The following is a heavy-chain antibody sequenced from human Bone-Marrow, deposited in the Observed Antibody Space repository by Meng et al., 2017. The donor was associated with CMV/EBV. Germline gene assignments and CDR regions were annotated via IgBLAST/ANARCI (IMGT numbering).Heavy chain of an antibody. D-gene: IGHD1-1*01. CDR1: GFSVSTSF. CDR2: IYSGGSS. Sequence: GESLKISCAASGFSVSTSFMSWVRQAPGKGLEWVSVIYSGGSSHHTDSVKGRFTISRDNSKNVLYLQMNSLRAEDTAVYYCSRDRGFGWAATGTGDDWGQGTLVTVSS. CDR3: SRDRGFGWAATGTGDD. J-gene: IGHJ4*02. V-gene: IGHV3-53*01.